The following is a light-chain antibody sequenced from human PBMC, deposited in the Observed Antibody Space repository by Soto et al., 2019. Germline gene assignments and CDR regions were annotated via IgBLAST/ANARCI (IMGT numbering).Light chain of an antibody. J-gene: IGKJ1*01. Sequence: EIVLTQSPGTLSLSPGERATLSCRASQSVSSSYLAWYQQKPGQAPRLLIYGASSRATGIPDRFSGSGSGTDFTLTISRLEPEDLAVYYCQQYGSSSWTFGQGTEVEIK. CDR2: GAS. CDR1: QSVSSSY. V-gene: IGKV3-20*01. CDR3: QQYGSSSWT.